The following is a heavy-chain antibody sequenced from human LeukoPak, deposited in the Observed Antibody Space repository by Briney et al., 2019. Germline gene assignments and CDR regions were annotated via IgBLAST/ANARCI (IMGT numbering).Heavy chain of an antibody. CDR3: ARDPPGGYYGSGSD. V-gene: IGHV4-30-4*01. D-gene: IGHD3-10*01. J-gene: IGHJ4*02. Sequence: PSETLSLTCTVSGGSISSGDYYWSWIRQPPGKGLEWIGYIYYSGSTYYNPSLKSRVTISVDTSKNQFSLKLSSVTAADTAVYYCARDPPGGYYGSGSDWGQGTLVAVSS. CDR1: GGSISSGDYY. CDR2: IYYSGST.